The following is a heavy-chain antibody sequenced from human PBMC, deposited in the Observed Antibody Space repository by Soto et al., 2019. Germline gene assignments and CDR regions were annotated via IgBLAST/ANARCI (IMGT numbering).Heavy chain of an antibody. CDR2: IYYSGST. CDR3: ARSPAYGDYANLDT. D-gene: IGHD4-17*01. V-gene: IGHV4-39*07. CDR1: GGSISSSSYY. J-gene: IGHJ5*02. Sequence: SETLSLTCIVSGGSISSSSYYWGWIRQPPGKGLEWIGSIYYSGSTYYNPSLKSRVTMSVDTSKNQFSLKLNLTSVTAADTAVYYCARSPAYGDYANLDTWGQGTLVTVSS.